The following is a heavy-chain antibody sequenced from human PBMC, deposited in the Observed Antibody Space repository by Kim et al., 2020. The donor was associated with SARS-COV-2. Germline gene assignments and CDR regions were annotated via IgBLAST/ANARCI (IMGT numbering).Heavy chain of an antibody. CDR3: AKDAQATVTTPCDY. V-gene: IGHV3-9*01. J-gene: IGHJ4*02. CDR1: GFTFDDYA. CDR2: ISWNSGSI. Sequence: GGSLRLSCAASGFTFDDYAMHWVRQAPGKGLEWVSGISWNSGSIGYADSVKGRFTISRDNAKNSLYLQMNSLRAEDTALYYCAKDAQATVTTPCDYWGQGTLVTVSS. D-gene: IGHD4-17*01.